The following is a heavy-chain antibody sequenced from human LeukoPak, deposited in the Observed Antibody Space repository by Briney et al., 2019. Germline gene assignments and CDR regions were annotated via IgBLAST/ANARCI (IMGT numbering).Heavy chain of an antibody. D-gene: IGHD3-10*01. CDR2: ISWNSAGI. Sequence: PGRSLRLSCGTSGFIFDDYAMHWVRQAPGKGLEWVSGISWNSAGIGYADSVKGRFTISRDNAKNSLDLQMNSLRVEDTALYYCIKDGGEMHDAFDMWGQGTMVIVSS. CDR3: IKDGGEMHDAFDM. V-gene: IGHV3-9*01. CDR1: GFIFDDYA. J-gene: IGHJ3*02.